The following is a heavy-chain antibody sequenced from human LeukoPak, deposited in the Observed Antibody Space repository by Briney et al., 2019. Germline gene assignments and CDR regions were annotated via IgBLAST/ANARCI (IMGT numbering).Heavy chain of an antibody. J-gene: IGHJ6*03. CDR2: IYHSGST. CDR3: ARRYCSSTSCRQYYYYYYYMDV. CDR1: AYSISSGYY. V-gene: IGHV4-38-2*01. D-gene: IGHD2-2*01. Sequence: SETLSLTCAVSAYSISSGYYWGWIRQPPGKGLEWIGSIYHSGSTYYNPSLKSRVTISVDTSKNQFSLKLSSVTAADTAVYYCARRYCSSTSCRQYYYYYYYMDVWGKGTTVTVSS.